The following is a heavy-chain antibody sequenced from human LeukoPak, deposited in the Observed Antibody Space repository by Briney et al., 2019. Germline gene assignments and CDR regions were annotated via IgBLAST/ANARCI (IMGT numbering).Heavy chain of an antibody. CDR2: INPNSGGT. CDR3: ARAAEYYDILTGYYSSFFLYDY. J-gene: IGHJ4*02. D-gene: IGHD3-9*01. CDR1: GYTFTGYY. V-gene: IGHV1-2*02. Sequence: GASVKVSCKASGYTFTGYYMHWVRQAPGQGLEWMGWINPNSGGTNYAQKFQGRVTMTRDTSISTAYMELSRLRSDDTAVYYCARAAEYYDILTGYYSSFFLYDYWGQGTLVTVSS.